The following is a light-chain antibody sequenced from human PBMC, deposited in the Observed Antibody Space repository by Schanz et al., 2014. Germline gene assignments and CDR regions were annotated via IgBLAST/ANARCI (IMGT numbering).Light chain of an antibody. CDR3: QHYGSSTWT. V-gene: IGKV3-20*01. CDR2: GAS. J-gene: IGKJ1*01. CDR1: QSVSNSY. Sequence: EIVLTQSPGTLSLSPGERATLSCRASQSVSNSYLAWYQQKPGQAPRLLIYGASSRATGIPDRFSGSGSGTDFTLTISRLEPEDFAVYYCQHYGSSTWTFGQGTKVEIK.